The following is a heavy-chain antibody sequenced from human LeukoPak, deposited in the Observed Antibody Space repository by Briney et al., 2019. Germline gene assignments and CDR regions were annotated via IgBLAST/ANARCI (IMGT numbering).Heavy chain of an antibody. CDR2: IYYSGST. J-gene: IGHJ3*01. V-gene: IGHV4-61*01. CDR3: ARDLWELQSAFDL. D-gene: IGHD1-26*01. Sequence: PSETLSLTCTGSGGSVSSGSYYWSWIRQPPGKGLEWIGYIYYSGSTNYDPSLMSRVIISVDTSKNQFSLKLRSVTAADTAVYYCARDLWELQSAFDLWGQGTMVTVSS. CDR1: GGSVSSGSYY.